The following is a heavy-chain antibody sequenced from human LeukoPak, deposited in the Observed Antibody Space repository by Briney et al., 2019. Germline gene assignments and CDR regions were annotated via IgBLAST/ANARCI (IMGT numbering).Heavy chain of an antibody. D-gene: IGHD4-23*01. CDR3: TRGRGGNFRFDY. J-gene: IGHJ4*02. Sequence: RGSLRLSCSASGFTFSSYAMHWVRQAPGKGLEYVSAISSNGGSTYYADSVKGRFTISRDNSKNTLYLQMSSLRAEDTAVYYCTRGRGGNFRFDYWGQGTLVTVSA. CDR2: ISSNGGST. CDR1: GFTFSSYA. V-gene: IGHV3-64D*06.